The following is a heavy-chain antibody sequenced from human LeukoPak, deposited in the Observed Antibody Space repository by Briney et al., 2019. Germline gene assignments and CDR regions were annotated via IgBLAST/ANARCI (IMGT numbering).Heavy chain of an antibody. CDR1: GGSISSGGYY. J-gene: IGHJ3*02. V-gene: IGHV4-31*03. D-gene: IGHD4-17*01. CDR2: IYYSGNT. CDR3: ARETTVAAFDI. Sequence: SETLSLTCTVSGGSISSGGYYWSWIRQHTGKGLEWIGYIYYSGNTYYNPSLKSRVTISVDRSKNQFSLKLSSVTAADTAVYYCARETTVAAFDIWGQGTMVTVSS.